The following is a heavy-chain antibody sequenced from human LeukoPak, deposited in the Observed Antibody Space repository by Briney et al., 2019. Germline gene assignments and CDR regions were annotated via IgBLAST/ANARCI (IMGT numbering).Heavy chain of an antibody. J-gene: IGHJ3*02. V-gene: IGHV4-34*01. CDR3: AGMTSRGGGI. Sequence: SETLSLTCAVYGGSFSGYYWSWIRQPPGKGLEWIGEINHSGSTNYNPSLKSRVTISVDTSKNQFSPKLSSVTAADTAVYYCAGMTSRGGGIWGQGTMVTVSS. CDR2: INHSGST. D-gene: IGHD2-15*01. CDR1: GGSFSGYY.